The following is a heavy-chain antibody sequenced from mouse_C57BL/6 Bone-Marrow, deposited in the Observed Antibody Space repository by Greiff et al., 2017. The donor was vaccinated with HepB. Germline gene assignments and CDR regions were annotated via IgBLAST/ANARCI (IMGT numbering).Heavy chain of an antibody. J-gene: IGHJ4*01. Sequence: QVQLQQPGTELVKPGASVKLSCKASGYTFTSYWMHWVKQRPGQGLEWIGNINPSNGGTNYNEKFKSKATLTLDKSSSTAYMQLSSLTSEDSAVYYCAREKIYYGNYFYAMDYWGQGTSVTVSS. CDR3: AREKIYYGNYFYAMDY. V-gene: IGHV1-53*01. CDR2: INPSNGGT. CDR1: GYTFTSYW. D-gene: IGHD2-1*01.